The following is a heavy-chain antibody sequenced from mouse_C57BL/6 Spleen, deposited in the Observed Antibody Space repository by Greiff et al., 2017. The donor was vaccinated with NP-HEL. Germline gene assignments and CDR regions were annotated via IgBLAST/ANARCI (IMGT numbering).Heavy chain of an antibody. CDR3: ASWARWDGYAMDY. V-gene: IGHV1-36*01. CDR1: GFTFTDYY. Sequence: VQLQQSGPVLVKPGPSVKISCKASGFTFTDYYMHWVKQSHGKSLEWIGLVYPYNGGTSYNQKFKGKATLTVDTPASTASMELNSRTSEDSAVYYCASWARWDGYAMDYWGQGTSVTVSS. CDR2: VYPYNGGT. D-gene: IGHD4-1*01. J-gene: IGHJ4*01.